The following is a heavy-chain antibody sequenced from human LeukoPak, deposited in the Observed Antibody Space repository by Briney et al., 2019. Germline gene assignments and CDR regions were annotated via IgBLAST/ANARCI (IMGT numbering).Heavy chain of an antibody. CDR1: GYTFTSYY. J-gene: IGHJ4*02. Sequence: ASVKVSCKASGYTFTSYYMHWVRQAPGQGLEWMGWINPNSGGTNYAQKFQGRVTMTRDASISTAYMELSRLRSDDTAVYYCASSFLSSSWYNLGYWGQGTLVTVSS. D-gene: IGHD6-13*01. V-gene: IGHV1-2*02. CDR3: ASSFLSSSWYNLGY. CDR2: INPNSGGT.